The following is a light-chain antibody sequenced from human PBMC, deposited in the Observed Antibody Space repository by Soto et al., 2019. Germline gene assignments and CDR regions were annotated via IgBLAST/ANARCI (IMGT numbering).Light chain of an antibody. Sequence: QSVLTQPASVSGSPGQSITISCTGTSSGVGGYNYVSWYQQHPGKAPKLMIYDVSNRPSGVSNRFSGSKSGNTASLTISGLQAEDEADYYCSSYTSSSTFGTGTKLTVL. CDR1: SSGVGGYNY. J-gene: IGLJ1*01. CDR3: SSYTSSST. V-gene: IGLV2-14*01. CDR2: DVS.